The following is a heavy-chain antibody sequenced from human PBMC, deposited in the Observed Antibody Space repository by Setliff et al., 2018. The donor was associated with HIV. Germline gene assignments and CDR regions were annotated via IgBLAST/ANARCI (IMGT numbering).Heavy chain of an antibody. CDR3: VRDYVRPGTVGTTSPLDN. Sequence: GGSLRLSCAASGFTFSSYAMHWVRQAPGKGLEWVAVISYDGSNKYYAGSVKGRFTISRDNSKNTLTMVMNSLRAEDTAMYYCVRDYVRPGTVGTTSPLDNWGQGTLVTVSS. CDR1: GFTFSSYA. J-gene: IGHJ1*01. V-gene: IGHV3-30*07. CDR2: ISYDGSNK. D-gene: IGHD1-26*01.